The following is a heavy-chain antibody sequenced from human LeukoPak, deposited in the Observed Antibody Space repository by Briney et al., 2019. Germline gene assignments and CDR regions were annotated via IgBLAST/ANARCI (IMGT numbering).Heavy chain of an antibody. J-gene: IGHJ4*02. D-gene: IGHD2-2*01. V-gene: IGHV1-3*01. CDR1: GYNFTLYI. CDR3: ARDRTMAHCSSTSCPFDY. CDR2: INAGSANT. Sequence: GASVKVSCKTSGYNFTLYIVHWVRQAPGHRLEWMGWINAGSANTKYSQKFQGRVSITRDTSASTAYMELSSLRSEDTAVYYCARDRTMAHCSSTSCPFDYWGQGTLVTVSS.